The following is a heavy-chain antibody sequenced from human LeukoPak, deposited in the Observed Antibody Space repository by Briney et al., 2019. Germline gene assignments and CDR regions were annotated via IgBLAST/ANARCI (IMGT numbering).Heavy chain of an antibody. J-gene: IGHJ3*02. D-gene: IGHD1-26*01. CDR3: AREIGSSGSYFDAFDI. Sequence: SETLSLTCTVSGGSISSYFWSWIRQPPGKGLEWVGYIYYSGSTNYNPSLKSRVTISVDTSENQLSLKLSSVTAADTAVYYCAREIGSSGSYFDAFDIWGQGTMVTVSS. CDR1: GGSISSYF. CDR2: IYYSGST. V-gene: IGHV4-59*01.